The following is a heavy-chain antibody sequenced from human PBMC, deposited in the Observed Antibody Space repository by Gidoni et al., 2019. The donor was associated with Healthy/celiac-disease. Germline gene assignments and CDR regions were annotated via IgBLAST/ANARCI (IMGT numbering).Heavy chain of an antibody. D-gene: IGHD1-26*01. CDR3: ATYTVSNYAEYFQH. J-gene: IGHJ1*01. Sequence: QVQLQESGPGLVKPSETLSLTCTVSGGSISSYYWSWIRQPPGKGLEWIGYIYYSGSTNYNPSLKSRVTISVDTSKNQFSLKLSSVTAADTAVYYCATYTVSNYAEYFQHWGQGTLVTVSS. CDR2: IYYSGST. CDR1: GGSISSYY. V-gene: IGHV4-59*08.